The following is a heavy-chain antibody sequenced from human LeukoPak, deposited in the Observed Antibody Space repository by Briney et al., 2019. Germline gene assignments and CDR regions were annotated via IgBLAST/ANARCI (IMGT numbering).Heavy chain of an antibody. CDR3: ARTTMVRSRGNRYYFDY. D-gene: IGHD3-10*01. Sequence: LKPSETLSLTCAVYGGSFSGYYWNWIRQPAGKGLEWIGRIYTSGSTNYNPSLKSRVTMSVDTSKNQFSLKLSSVTAADTAVYYCARTTMVRSRGNRYYFDYWGRGTLVTVSS. J-gene: IGHJ4*02. CDR1: GGSFSGYY. V-gene: IGHV4-59*10. CDR2: IYTSGST.